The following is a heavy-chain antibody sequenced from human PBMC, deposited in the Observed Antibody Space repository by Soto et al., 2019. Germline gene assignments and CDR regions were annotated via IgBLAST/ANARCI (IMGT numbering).Heavy chain of an antibody. CDR1: GFTFSDYY. V-gene: IGHV3-11*06. CDR3: ASDSSVTPRPLDY. Sequence: GGSLRLSCAASGFTFSDYYMNWIRQAPGKGLEWVSYISSSSSYAIYADSVKGRFTVSRDNAKNSLFLQMNSLRAEDTAIYYCASDSSVTPRPLDYWGQGTLVTVS. D-gene: IGHD2-8*01. J-gene: IGHJ4*02. CDR2: ISSSSSYA.